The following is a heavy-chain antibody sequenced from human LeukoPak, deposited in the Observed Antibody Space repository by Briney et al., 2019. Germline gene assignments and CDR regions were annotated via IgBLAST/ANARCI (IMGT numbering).Heavy chain of an antibody. Sequence: PSETLSLTCAVYGGSFSGYYWSWIRQPPGKGLEWIGEINHSGSTNYNPSLKSRVTISVDTSKNQFSLKLSSVTAADTAVYYCARVQILTGYYPYYYYGMDVWGQGTTVTVSS. CDR1: GGSFSGYY. CDR3: ARVQILTGYYPYYYYGMDV. CDR2: INHSGST. D-gene: IGHD3-9*01. V-gene: IGHV4-34*01. J-gene: IGHJ6*02.